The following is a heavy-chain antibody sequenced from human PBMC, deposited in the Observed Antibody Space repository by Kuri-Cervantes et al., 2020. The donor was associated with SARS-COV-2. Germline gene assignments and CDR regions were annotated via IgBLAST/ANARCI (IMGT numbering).Heavy chain of an antibody. CDR3: ASALLWGYFDY. V-gene: IGHV3-30-3*01. J-gene: IGHJ4*02. D-gene: IGHD2/OR15-2a*01. CDR2: ISYDGSNK. CDR1: GFTFSSYA. Sequence: GGSLRLSCAASGFTFSSYAMHWVRQAPGKGLEWVAVISYDGSNKYYADSVKGRFTISRDNSKNTLYLQMNSLRAEDTAVYYCASALLWGYFDYWGQGTLVTVSS.